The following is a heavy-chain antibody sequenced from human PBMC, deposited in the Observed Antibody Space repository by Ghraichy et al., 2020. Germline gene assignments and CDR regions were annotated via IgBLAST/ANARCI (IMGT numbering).Heavy chain of an antibody. CDR1: GGSISSGGYS. D-gene: IGHD1-26*01. CDR2: IYHSGST. Sequence: SETLSLTCAVSGGSISSGGYSWSWIRQPPGKGLEWIGYIYHSGSTYYNPSLKSRVTISVDRSKNQFSLKLSSVTAADTAVYYCARGGWELLKPLTFDYWGQGTLVTVSS. CDR3: ARGGWELLKPLTFDY. J-gene: IGHJ4*02. V-gene: IGHV4-30-2*01.